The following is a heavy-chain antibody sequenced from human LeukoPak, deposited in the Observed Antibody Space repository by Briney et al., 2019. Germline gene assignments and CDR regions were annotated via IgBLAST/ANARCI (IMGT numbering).Heavy chain of an antibody. J-gene: IGHJ2*01. CDR2: ITFSSSYI. V-gene: IGHV3-21*01. Sequence: GGSLRLSCAASGFTFSSYSMNWVRQAPGKGLEWVSYITFSSSYIYDGDAVRGRFTISRDNAKNSLYLQMNSLRAEDTAVYYCARDGADWYFDLWGRGTLVTVS. CDR1: GFTFSSYS. CDR3: ARDGADWYFDL. D-gene: IGHD3-16*01.